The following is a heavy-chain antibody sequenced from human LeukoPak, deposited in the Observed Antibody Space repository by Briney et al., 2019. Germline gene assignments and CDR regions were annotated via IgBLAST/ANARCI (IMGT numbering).Heavy chain of an antibody. CDR3: ARGPVGGTFAFDI. V-gene: IGHV4-30-2*01. Sequence: SSETLSLTCAVSGGSISSGGYSWSWIKHPPGNGLEWIGSIFHSGSTYYNPSLKSRVTISVDRSKNQFSLKLSSVTAADTAVYYCARGPVGGTFAFDIWGQGTMVTVSS. CDR2: IFHSGST. CDR1: GGSISSGGYS. D-gene: IGHD1-26*01. J-gene: IGHJ3*02.